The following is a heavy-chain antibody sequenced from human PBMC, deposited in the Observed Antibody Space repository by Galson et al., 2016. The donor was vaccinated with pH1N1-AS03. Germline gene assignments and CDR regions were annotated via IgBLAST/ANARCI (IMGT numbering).Heavy chain of an antibody. Sequence: SLRLSCAASGFTFSSYAMHWVRQAPGKGLEYVSAISGNGYSTYYANSVKGRFTISRDNSKNTLYLQVNSLRAEDTAVYYCAREKINVGADYYGMDVWGQGTTVTVSS. V-gene: IGHV3-64*01. J-gene: IGHJ6*02. CDR2: ISGNGYST. CDR1: GFTFSSYA. CDR3: AREKINVGADYYGMDV. D-gene: IGHD1-26*01.